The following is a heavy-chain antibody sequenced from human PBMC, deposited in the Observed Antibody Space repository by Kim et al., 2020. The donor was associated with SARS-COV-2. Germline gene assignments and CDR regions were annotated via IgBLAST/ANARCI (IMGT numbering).Heavy chain of an antibody. D-gene: IGHD6-6*01. CDR1: GFTFSHYW. CDR3: ARVGVCDGLDV. CDR2: IKTDGSQT. Sequence: GGSLRLSCAASGFTFSHYWMSWVCQAPGKGLEWVATIKTDGSQTSYVDSVKGRFSISRDNAKNSLNLQMNSLRAEDPDAYFCARVGVCDGLDVWGQGAT. J-gene: IGHJ6*02. V-gene: IGHV3-7*03.